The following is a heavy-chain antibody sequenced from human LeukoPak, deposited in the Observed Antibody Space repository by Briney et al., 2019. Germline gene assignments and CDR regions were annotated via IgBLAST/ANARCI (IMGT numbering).Heavy chain of an antibody. CDR3: ARVRHDNYAFDI. J-gene: IGHJ3*02. V-gene: IGHV1-69*05. CDR1: GGTFSSYA. CDR2: IIPIFGTA. Sequence: SVKVSCKASGGTFSSYAISWVRQAPGQGLEWMGGIIPIFGTANYAQKFQGRVTITMDESTSTAYMELSSLRSEDTAVYYCARVRHDNYAFDIWGQGTMVTVSS. D-gene: IGHD1-1*01.